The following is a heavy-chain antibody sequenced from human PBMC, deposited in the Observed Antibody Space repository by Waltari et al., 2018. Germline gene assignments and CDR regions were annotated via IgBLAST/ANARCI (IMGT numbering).Heavy chain of an antibody. V-gene: IGHV1-69*01. D-gene: IGHD3-3*01. CDR1: GGTSSSYA. Sequence: QVQLVQSGAEVRKPGSSVKVSCKASGGTSSSYAISWVRQARGQGLEWMGWIIPIFGTANYAQKFQGRVTITADESTSTAYMELSSLRSEDTAVYYCARGLHDFWSGQHNPAGYWGQGTLVTVSS. CDR3: ARGLHDFWSGQHNPAGY. J-gene: IGHJ4*02. CDR2: IIPIFGTA.